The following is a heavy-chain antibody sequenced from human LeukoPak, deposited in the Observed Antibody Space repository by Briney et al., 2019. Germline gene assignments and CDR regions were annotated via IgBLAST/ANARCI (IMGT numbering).Heavy chain of an antibody. D-gene: IGHD5-12*01. CDR3: ATALSSGYDGNWFDP. CDR1: GGSISSGGYY. J-gene: IGHJ5*02. CDR2: IYHSGST. V-gene: IGHV4-30-2*01. Sequence: KPSETLSLTCTVSGGSISSGGYYWSWIRQPPGKGLEWIGYIYHSGSTYYNPSLKSRVTISVDRSKNQFSLKLSSVTAADTAVYYCATALSSGYDGNWFDPWGQGTLVTVSS.